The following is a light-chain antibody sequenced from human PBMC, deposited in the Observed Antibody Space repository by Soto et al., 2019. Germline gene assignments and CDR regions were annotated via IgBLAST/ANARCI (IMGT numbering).Light chain of an antibody. J-gene: IGKJ5*01. Sequence: EIVLTQSPATLCLSPGGRATLSCRASQSVSSYSAWYQQKPGQAPRLLIYDASNGATGIPARFSGSGSGTDFTLTISMLEPEDFAVYYCQQRSNWPITFGQGTRLEIK. V-gene: IGKV3-11*01. CDR2: DAS. CDR3: QQRSNWPIT. CDR1: QSVSSY.